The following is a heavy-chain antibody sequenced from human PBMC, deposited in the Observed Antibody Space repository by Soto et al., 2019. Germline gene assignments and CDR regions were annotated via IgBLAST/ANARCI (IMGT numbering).Heavy chain of an antibody. CDR1: GFTFSSSE. CDR2: IHPGGQTI. V-gene: IGHV3-48*03. Sequence: EVQLVESGGGLVQPGGSLRLSCAASGFTFSSSEMYWVRQAPGKGLEWISYIHPGGQTIFYAESVKGRSTISRDNAKNSVYLQMNSLRAEDTAVYYCARRGRRWGQGTMVTVSS. J-gene: IGHJ3*01. CDR3: ARRGRR. D-gene: IGHD2-15*01.